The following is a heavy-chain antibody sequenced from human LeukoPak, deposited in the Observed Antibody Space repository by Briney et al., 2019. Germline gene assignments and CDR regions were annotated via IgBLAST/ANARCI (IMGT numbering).Heavy chain of an antibody. J-gene: IGHJ6*02. Sequence: GGSLRLSCAASGFTFSSYWMSWVRQAPGKGLEWVANIKQDGSEKYYVDSVKGRFTISRDNAKNSLYLQMNSLRDEDTAVYYCARGEGYSGYDQWWGIPYYYGMDVWGQGTTVTVSS. CDR2: IKQDGSEK. CDR1: GFTFSSYW. CDR3: ARGEGYSGYDQWWGIPYYYGMDV. V-gene: IGHV3-7*01. D-gene: IGHD5-12*01.